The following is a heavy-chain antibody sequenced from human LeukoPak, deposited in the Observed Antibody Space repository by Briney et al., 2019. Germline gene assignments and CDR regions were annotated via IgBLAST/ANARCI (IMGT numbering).Heavy chain of an antibody. CDR3: ARMFWGFDY. J-gene: IGHJ4*02. V-gene: IGHV3-30*04. Sequence: PGGSLRLSCAASGFTFSSYAMHWVRQAPGKGLEWVAVISYDGSNKYYADSVKGRFTISRDNSKNTLYLQMNSLRAEDTAVYYCARMFWGFDYWGQGTLVTVYS. D-gene: IGHD3-10*02. CDR2: ISYDGSNK. CDR1: GFTFSSYA.